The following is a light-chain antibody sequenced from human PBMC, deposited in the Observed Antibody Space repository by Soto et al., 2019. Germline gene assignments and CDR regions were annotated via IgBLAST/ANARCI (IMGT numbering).Light chain of an antibody. Sequence: EIVLTQSPGTLSLSPGERATLSCRASQSVSSNYLAWFQQKPGQAPRLLIYGASSRATGIPDRFSGSGSGTHFTLTITRLDPEDFAVYYCQHRGTFGQGTKVDI. V-gene: IGKV3-20*01. CDR1: QSVSSNY. CDR2: GAS. CDR3: QHRGT. J-gene: IGKJ1*01.